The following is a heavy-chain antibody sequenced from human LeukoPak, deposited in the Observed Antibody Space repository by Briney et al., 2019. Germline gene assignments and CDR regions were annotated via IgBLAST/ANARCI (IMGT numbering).Heavy chain of an antibody. V-gene: IGHV3-48*01. Sequence: GGSLRLSCAASGFTFSSYSMNWVRQAPGKGLEWVSYISSSTIYYADSVKGRFTISRDNAKNSLYLQMNSLRAEDTAVYYCARDDVVVVAADFDYWGQGTLVTVSS. CDR1: GFTFSSYS. CDR2: ISSSTI. CDR3: ARDDVVVVAADFDY. J-gene: IGHJ4*02. D-gene: IGHD2-15*01.